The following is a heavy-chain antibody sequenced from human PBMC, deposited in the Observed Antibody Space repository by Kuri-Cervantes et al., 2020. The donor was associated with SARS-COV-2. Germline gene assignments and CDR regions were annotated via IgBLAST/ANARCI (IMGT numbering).Heavy chain of an antibody. CDR2: IYSGGST. D-gene: IGHD3-16*01. Sequence: GGSLRLSCAASGFTVSSNYMSWVRQAPGKGLEWVSVIYSGGSTYYADSVKGRFTISRDNSKNTLYLQMNSLRAEDAAVYYCATNGGAIWGYFQHWGQGTLVTVSS. V-gene: IGHV3-66*02. J-gene: IGHJ1*01. CDR1: GFTVSSNY. CDR3: ATNGGAIWGYFQH.